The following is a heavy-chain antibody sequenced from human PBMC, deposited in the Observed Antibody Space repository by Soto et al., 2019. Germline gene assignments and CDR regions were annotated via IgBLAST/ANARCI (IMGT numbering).Heavy chain of an antibody. CDR1: GGSISSYY. J-gene: IGHJ4*02. Sequence: SETLSLTCTVSGGSISSYYWSWIRQPPGKGLEWIGYIYYSGSTYYNPSLKSRVTISVDTSKNQFSLKLSSVTAADTAVYYCARHSYRLYSGSYYDNYFDYWGQGTLVTVSS. CDR3: ARHSYRLYSGSYYDNYFDY. V-gene: IGHV4-59*04. CDR2: IYYSGST. D-gene: IGHD1-26*01.